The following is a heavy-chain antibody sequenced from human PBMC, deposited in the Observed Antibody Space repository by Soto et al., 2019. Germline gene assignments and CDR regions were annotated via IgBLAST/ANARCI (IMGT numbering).Heavy chain of an antibody. J-gene: IGHJ4*02. V-gene: IGHV4-39*01. CDR3: ARHGGLLFRNPGWRKIQRGYDG. CDR2: INYSGST. D-gene: IGHD2-21*01. CDR1: GASIATNNYH. Sequence: QLQLQESGPGLVKPAETLSLTCTVSGASIATNNYHWGWIRQPPGKGLEWIGNINYSGSTYYSPSLMPRAPLSMNTAKSQLSLKLASVTAAYTAVYHFARHGGLLFRNPGWRKIQRGYDGWGQGIRVTVS.